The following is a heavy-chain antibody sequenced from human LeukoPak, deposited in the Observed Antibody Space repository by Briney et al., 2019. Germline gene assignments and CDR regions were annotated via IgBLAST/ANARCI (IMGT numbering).Heavy chain of an antibody. CDR2: INPNSGGT. Sequence: VASVKVSCKASGYTSTGYYMHWVRQAPGQGLEWMGWINPNSGGTNYAQKFQGRVTMTRDTSISTAYMELSRLRSDDTAVYYCAVNYDFWSGYYTDLDYWGQETLVTVSS. J-gene: IGHJ4*02. V-gene: IGHV1-2*02. CDR3: AVNYDFWSGYYTDLDY. CDR1: GYTSTGYY. D-gene: IGHD3-3*01.